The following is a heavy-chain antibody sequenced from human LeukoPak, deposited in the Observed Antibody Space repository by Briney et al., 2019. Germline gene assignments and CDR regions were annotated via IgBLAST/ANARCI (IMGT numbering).Heavy chain of an antibody. CDR1: GFALSSHW. J-gene: IGHJ6*02. Sequence: GGSLRLSCAASGFALSSHWMTWVRQVPGRGPEWVASVNRDGSGTYYLDSVKGRFTISKDNAKNSLYLQMNSLRAEDTALYHCARNNGMDVWGQGTTVIVSS. CDR2: VNRDGSGT. V-gene: IGHV3-7*03. CDR3: ARNNGMDV.